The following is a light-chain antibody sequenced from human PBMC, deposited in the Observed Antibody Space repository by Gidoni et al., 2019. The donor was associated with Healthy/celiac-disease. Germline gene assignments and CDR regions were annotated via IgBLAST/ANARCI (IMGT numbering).Light chain of an antibody. CDR1: SSDVGGYNY. Sequence: QSALTPPRPVSGSPGQSVTISCTGTSSDVGGYNYVSWYQQHPGKAPKLMIYDVRKRPSGVPDRFSGSKSGNTASLTISGLQAEDEADYYCCSYAGSYTYVVFGGGTKLTVL. V-gene: IGLV2-11*01. CDR3: CSYAGSYTYVV. J-gene: IGLJ2*01. CDR2: DVR.